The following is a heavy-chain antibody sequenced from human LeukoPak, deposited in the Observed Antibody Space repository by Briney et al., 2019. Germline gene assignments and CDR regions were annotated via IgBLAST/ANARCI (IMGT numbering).Heavy chain of an antibody. V-gene: IGHV4-30-4*01. CDR3: ARDCADFWSGYCAFDI. CDR2: IYYSGST. CDR1: GGSISSGDYY. D-gene: IGHD3-3*01. Sequence: SETLSLTCTVSGGSISSGDYYWSWIRQPPGKGLEWIGYIYYSGSTYYNRSLKSRVTISVDTSKNQFSLKLSSVTAADTAVYYCARDCADFWSGYCAFDIWGQGTMVTVSS. J-gene: IGHJ3*02.